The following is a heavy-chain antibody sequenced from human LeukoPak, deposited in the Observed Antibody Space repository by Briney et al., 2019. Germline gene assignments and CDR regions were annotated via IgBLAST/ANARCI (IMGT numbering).Heavy chain of an antibody. CDR2: INPNSGGT. CDR3: TTGELLNAFDI. J-gene: IGHJ3*02. Sequence: GASVKVSCKASGYTFTGYYMHWVRQAPGQGLEWMGRINPNSGGTNYAQKFQGRVTMTRDTSISTAYMGLSRLRSDDTAVYYCTTGELLNAFDIWGQGTMVTVSS. D-gene: IGHD1-26*01. V-gene: IGHV1-2*06. CDR1: GYTFTGYY.